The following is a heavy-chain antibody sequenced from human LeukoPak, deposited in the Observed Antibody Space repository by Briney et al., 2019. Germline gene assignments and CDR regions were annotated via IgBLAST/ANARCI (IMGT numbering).Heavy chain of an antibody. CDR2: ISSGSDYI. V-gene: IGHV3-21*01. CDR1: GFTFSSNN. J-gene: IGHJ4*02. D-gene: IGHD2-21*01. CDR3: AKELLKMSFFDY. Sequence: PGGSLRLSCAASGFTFSSNNMNWVRQGPGKGLEWVSSISSGSDYIYYADSVKGRFTISRDNSKNTVYLQMNSLRAEDTAVYYCAKELLKMSFFDYWGQGTLVTVSS.